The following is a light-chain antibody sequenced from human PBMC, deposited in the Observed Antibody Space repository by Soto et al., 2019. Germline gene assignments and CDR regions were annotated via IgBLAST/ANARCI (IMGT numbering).Light chain of an antibody. Sequence: EIVLTQSPSTLSFSPGERATLSCRASQSVSINLAWYQQKPGQAPRLLIYDASNRPTGIPARFTGSGSGTDFNLTISSLEPEDFAVYYCQQRSSWPPITFGGGTKVDNK. J-gene: IGKJ4*01. CDR3: QQRSSWPPIT. CDR2: DAS. CDR1: QSVSIN. V-gene: IGKV3-11*01.